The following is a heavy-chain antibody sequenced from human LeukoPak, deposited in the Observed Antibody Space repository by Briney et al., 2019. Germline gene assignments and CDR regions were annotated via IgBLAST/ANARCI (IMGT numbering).Heavy chain of an antibody. Sequence: PGGSLRLSCAASGFTFSHYSMNWVRQAPGKGLEWVSSISSSSSYIYYADSVKGRFTISRDNAKNSLYLQMNSLRAEDTAVYYCARDYYDSSGTLDYWGQGTLVTVSS. CDR3: ARDYYDSSGTLDY. D-gene: IGHD3-22*01. CDR1: GFTFSHYS. V-gene: IGHV3-21*01. J-gene: IGHJ4*02. CDR2: ISSSSSYI.